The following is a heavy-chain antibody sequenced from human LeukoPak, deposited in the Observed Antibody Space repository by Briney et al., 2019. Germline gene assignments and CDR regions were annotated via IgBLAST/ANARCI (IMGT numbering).Heavy chain of an antibody. CDR2: ISGSGGST. J-gene: IGHJ4*02. CDR1: GFTFCSYA. V-gene: IGHV3-23*01. CDR3: AKAKYYFDY. Sequence: GGSPRLSRAASGFTFCSYAMSWVRQAPGEGLEWVSAISGSGGSTYYADPVKGRFTISRDNSKNTLYLQMNSLRAEDTAVYYCAKAKYYFDYWGQGTLVTVSS.